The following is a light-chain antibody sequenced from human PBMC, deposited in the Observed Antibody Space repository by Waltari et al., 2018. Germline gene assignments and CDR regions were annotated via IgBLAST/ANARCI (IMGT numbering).Light chain of an antibody. Sequence: QSALTQPASVSGSPGQSITVSCTGTSTDIGSYNFVSWYQQHPGRAPKLMIYDVSERPLGVSNRFSGSKSGNTASLTIAGLQAEDEADYYCLSYAGSKSFDFGGGTRLTVL. V-gene: IGLV2-23*02. CDR1: STDIGSYNF. CDR2: DVS. J-gene: IGLJ2*01. CDR3: LSYAGSKSFD.